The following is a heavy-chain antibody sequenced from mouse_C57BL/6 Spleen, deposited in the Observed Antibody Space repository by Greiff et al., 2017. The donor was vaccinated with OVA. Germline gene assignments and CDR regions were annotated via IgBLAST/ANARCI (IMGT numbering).Heavy chain of an antibody. CDR1: GYTFTSYW. CDR2: IHPNSGST. Sequence: QVQLQQSGAELVKPGASVKLSCKASGYTFTSYWMHWVKQRPGQGLEWIGMIHPNSGSTNYNEKFKSKATLTVDKSSSTAYMQLSSLTSEDSAVYYCAREAPNYYGSSHYAMDYWGQGTSVTVSS. D-gene: IGHD1-1*01. V-gene: IGHV1-64*01. J-gene: IGHJ4*01. CDR3: AREAPNYYGSSHYAMDY.